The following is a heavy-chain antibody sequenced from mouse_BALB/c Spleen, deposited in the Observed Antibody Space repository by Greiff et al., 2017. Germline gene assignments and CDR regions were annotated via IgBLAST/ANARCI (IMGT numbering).Heavy chain of an antibody. CDR1: GYSFTGYY. Sequence: LVKTGASVKISCKASGYSFTGYYMHWVKQSPGKSLEWIGYISGYNGATSYNQKFKGKATFTVDTSSSTAYMQFNSLTSEDSAVFYCAGSGGYYGLYYYAMDYWGQGTSVTVAS. V-gene: IGHV1S34*01. J-gene: IGHJ4*01. CDR2: ISGYNGAT. CDR3: AGSGGYYGLYYYAMDY. D-gene: IGHD1-1*01.